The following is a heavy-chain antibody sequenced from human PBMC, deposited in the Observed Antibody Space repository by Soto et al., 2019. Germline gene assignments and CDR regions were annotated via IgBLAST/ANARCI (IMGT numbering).Heavy chain of an antibody. CDR2: ISYGGSNT. J-gene: IGHJ4*02. V-gene: IGHV3-30*18. CDR1: GFTFGSYG. D-gene: IGHD2-15*01. Sequence: QVQLVESGGGVVQPGRSLRLSCAASGFTFGSYGMNWVRQAPGKGLEWVAVISYGGSNTYYADSVKGRFTISRDNSKNRLSLQMDSLRAEESVLYYCAKDRVPPPYNIDCSGGRCSARVDYWGQGTLVTVSS. CDR3: AKDRVPPPYNIDCSGGRCSARVDY.